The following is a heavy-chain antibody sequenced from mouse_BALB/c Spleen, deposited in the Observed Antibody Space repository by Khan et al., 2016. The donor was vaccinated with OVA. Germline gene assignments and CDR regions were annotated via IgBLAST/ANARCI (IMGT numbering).Heavy chain of an antibody. J-gene: IGHJ2*01. CDR1: GYTFTTYW. CDR2: INPTSGYT. Sequence: QVQLKQSGAELAKPEASVQMSCKASGYTFTTYWMHWVKQRPGQGLEWIGYINPTSGYTDYSENFKDKATLSADKSSSTAYMQLSRLTSEDSAVYYCTRDRIDYWGQGTTLTVSS. CDR3: TRDRIDY. V-gene: IGHV1-7*01.